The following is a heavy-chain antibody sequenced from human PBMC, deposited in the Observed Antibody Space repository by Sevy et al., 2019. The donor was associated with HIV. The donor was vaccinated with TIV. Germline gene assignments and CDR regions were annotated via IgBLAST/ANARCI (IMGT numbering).Heavy chain of an antibody. Sequence: SDTLSLTCTVSGGSISSGSYYWNWIRQPAGKGLEWIGRIYTSGSTNYNPSLKSRVTISVDTSKNQFSLKLSSVTAADTAVYYCAREGSTWAGWFDPWGQGTLVTVSS. D-gene: IGHD2-2*01. CDR1: GGSISSGSYY. CDR2: IYTSGST. J-gene: IGHJ5*02. CDR3: AREGSTWAGWFDP. V-gene: IGHV4-61*02.